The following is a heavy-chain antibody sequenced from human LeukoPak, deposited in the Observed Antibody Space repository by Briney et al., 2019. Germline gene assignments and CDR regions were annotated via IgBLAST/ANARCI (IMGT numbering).Heavy chain of an antibody. CDR3: YYVSSGYLNWFDP. CDR1: GFTFSSYG. CDR2: IWYDGSNK. D-gene: IGHD3-22*01. Sequence: GGXLRLSCAASGFTFSSYGMHWVRQAPGKGLEWVAVIWYDGSNKYYADSVKGRFTISRDNSKNTLYLQMNSLRAEDTAVYYRYYVSSGYLNWFDPWGQGTLVTVSS. J-gene: IGHJ5*02. V-gene: IGHV3-33*01.